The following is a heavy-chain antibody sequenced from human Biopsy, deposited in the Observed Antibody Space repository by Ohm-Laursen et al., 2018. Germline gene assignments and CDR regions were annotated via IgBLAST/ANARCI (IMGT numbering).Heavy chain of an antibody. Sequence: SETLSLTCTVSGGSISGSSWSWIRQAPGKGLEWIGYISYSRDTTYNPSLKSRITISVDTSKNQFSLKRTSVTAADTAVYYCAKHGSGWTGDDAFHIWGQGTMVTVSS. J-gene: IGHJ3*02. CDR3: AKHGSGWTGDDAFHI. D-gene: IGHD6-19*01. V-gene: IGHV4-59*08. CDR2: ISYSRDT. CDR1: GGSISGSS.